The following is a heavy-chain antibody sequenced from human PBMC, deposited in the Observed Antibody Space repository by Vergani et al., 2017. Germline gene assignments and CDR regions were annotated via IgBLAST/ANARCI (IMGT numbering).Heavy chain of an antibody. CDR2: ISYDGSNK. V-gene: IGHV3-30*18. Sequence: QVQLVESGGGVVQPGRSLRLSCAASGFTFCSYGMHWVRQAPGKGLEWVAVISYDGSNKYYADSVKGRFTISRDNSKNTLYLQMNSLRAEDTAVYYCAKDGSGYYYVFDYWGQGTLVTVSS. CDR3: AKDGSGYYYVFDY. J-gene: IGHJ4*02. D-gene: IGHD3-22*01. CDR1: GFTFCSYG.